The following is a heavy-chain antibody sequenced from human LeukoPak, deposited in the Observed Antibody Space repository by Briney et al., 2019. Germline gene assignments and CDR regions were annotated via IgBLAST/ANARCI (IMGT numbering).Heavy chain of an antibody. CDR3: ARDLWGAGGY. V-gene: IGHV4-59*01. J-gene: IGHJ4*02. Sequence: SETLSLTCTVSGGSISSYYWSWIRQPPGKGLEWIGYIYYSGSTNYNPSLKSRATISVDTSKNQFSLKLSSVTAADTAVYYCARDLWGAGGYWGQGTLVTVSS. D-gene: IGHD1-26*01. CDR2: IYYSGST. CDR1: GGSISSYY.